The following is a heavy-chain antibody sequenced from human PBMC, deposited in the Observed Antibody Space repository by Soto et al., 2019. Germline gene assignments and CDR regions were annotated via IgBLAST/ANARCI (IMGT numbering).Heavy chain of an antibody. V-gene: IGHV1-69*13. J-gene: IGHJ3*02. CDR1: GGTFISYA. CDR3: ARVYSKAGGGLDI. Sequence: SVKVSCAASGGTFISYAISWVRQAPGQGLEWMGGIIPIFGTANYAQKFQGRVTITADESTSTAYMELSSLRSEDTAVYYCARVYSKAGGGLDIWGQGTTGTVS. CDR2: IIPIFGTA. D-gene: IGHD1-26*01.